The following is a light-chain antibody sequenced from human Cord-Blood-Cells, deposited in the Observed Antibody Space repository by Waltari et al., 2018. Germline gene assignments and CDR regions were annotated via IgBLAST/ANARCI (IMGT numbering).Light chain of an antibody. Sequence: QSALPQPASVSGSPGQSITISCTGTSSDVGGYNYVSGYQQHPGKAPKLMIYDVSNRPSGVSNRFSGSKSGNTASLTISGLQAEDEADYYCSSYTSSSTVVFGGGTKLTVL. CDR3: SSYTSSSTVV. J-gene: IGLJ2*01. CDR1: SSDVGGYNY. V-gene: IGLV2-14*01. CDR2: DVS.